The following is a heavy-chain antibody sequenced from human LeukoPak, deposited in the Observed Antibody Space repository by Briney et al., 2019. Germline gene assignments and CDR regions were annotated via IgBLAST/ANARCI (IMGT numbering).Heavy chain of an antibody. CDR1: VFTFSSYT. CDR2: ITSSSSYI. CDR3: ARHVVAVGFDY. D-gene: IGHD3-22*01. Sequence: GGSLRLSCAASVFTFSSYTMNWVRQAPGKGLEWVSSITSSSSYIYYADSVKGRFPISRDNAKNSLYLQMDSLRAEDTAVYYCARHVVAVGFDYWGQGTLVTVSS. J-gene: IGHJ4*02. V-gene: IGHV3-21*01.